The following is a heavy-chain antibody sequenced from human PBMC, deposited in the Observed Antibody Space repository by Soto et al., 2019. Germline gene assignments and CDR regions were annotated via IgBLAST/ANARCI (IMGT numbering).Heavy chain of an antibody. V-gene: IGHV4-31*03. CDR1: GGSINSCLYY. Sequence: TLAPTFPVSGGSINSCLYYWTWIREHRGEGREWIGYIYYIGTTYYNPSLKSRVTFSVDTSQNQFSLKLSSVTAADTAVDYGARNHLPVYYSYGIDGWGQRTTVTVS. CDR3: ARNHLPVYYSYGIDG. CDR2: IYYIGTT. J-gene: IGHJ6*02.